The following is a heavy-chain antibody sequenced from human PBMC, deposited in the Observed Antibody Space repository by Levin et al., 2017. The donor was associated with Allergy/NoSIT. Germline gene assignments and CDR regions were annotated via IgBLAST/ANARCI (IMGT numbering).Heavy chain of an antibody. J-gene: IGHJ4*02. D-gene: IGHD3-22*01. V-gene: IGHV4-34*01. CDR2: INHSGST. CDR3: ARYRPYGMIVVVIPGSFDY. CDR1: GGSFSGYY. Sequence: SETLSLTCAVYGGSFSGYYWSWIRQPPGKGLEWIGEINHSGSTNYNPSLKSRVTISVDTSKNQFSLKLSSVTAADTAVYYCARYRPYGMIVVVIPGSFDYWGQGTLVTVSS.